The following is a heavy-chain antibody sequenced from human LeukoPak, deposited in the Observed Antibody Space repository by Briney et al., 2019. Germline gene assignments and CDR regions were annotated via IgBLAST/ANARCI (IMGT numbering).Heavy chain of an antibody. CDR3: ARGYGDNSGAFDI. Sequence: SETLSLTCTVSGGSIMVAAYSWRWLRQPPGKGLEWIGYIYYSGRTYYNPSLKSRVTISLDRSKNQFSLKLSSVTAADTAVYFCARGYGDNSGAFDIWGQGTLVTVSS. D-gene: IGHD4-23*01. CDR2: IYYSGRT. V-gene: IGHV4-30-2*01. J-gene: IGHJ3*02. CDR1: GGSIMVAAYS.